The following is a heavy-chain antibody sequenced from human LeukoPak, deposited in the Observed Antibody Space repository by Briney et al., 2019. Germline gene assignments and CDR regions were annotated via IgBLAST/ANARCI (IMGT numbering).Heavy chain of an antibody. CDR3: ARDRDYYGFDP. CDR1: GFTVSSNH. Sequence: PGGSLRLSCAASGFTVSSNHMSWVRQAPGKGLEWVSVIYSGGSTYYADSVKGRFTISRDNSKNTLYLQMNSLRAEDTAVYYCARDRDYYGFDPWGQGTLVTVSS. CDR2: IYSGGST. V-gene: IGHV3-53*01. D-gene: IGHD3-10*01. J-gene: IGHJ5*02.